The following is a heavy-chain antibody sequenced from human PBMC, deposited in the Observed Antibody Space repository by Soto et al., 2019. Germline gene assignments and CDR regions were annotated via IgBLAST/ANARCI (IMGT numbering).Heavy chain of an antibody. Sequence: QVQLMQSEADVKKPGASVKLSCEASGYFFNNYYIHWVPQAPGHGPEWLGMINPSVGSATYAQKFPGRVPMTSGTSRDTVQMDLNALTSEDTAVSSCARGGSVVSVAVTIYIVHYGMDVWGQGTALTVSS. J-gene: IGHJ6*02. D-gene: IGHD3-16*02. CDR3: ARGGSVVSVAVTIYIVHYGMDV. V-gene: IGHV1-46*02. CDR2: INPSVGSA. CDR1: GYFFNNYY.